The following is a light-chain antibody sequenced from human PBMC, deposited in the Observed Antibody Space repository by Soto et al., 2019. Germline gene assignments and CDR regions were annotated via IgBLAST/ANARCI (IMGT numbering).Light chain of an antibody. J-gene: IGLJ1*01. CDR1: SSDVGGYDY. Sequence: QSALTQPPSASGSPGQSVTISCTGTSSDVGGYDYVSWYQQHPGKAPKLIIYEVTKRPSGVPDRFSGSKSGNTASLIVSWIQAEDEADYYCVSSAVNNRYVFGTGTKLTVL. V-gene: IGLV2-8*01. CDR3: VSSAVNNRYV. CDR2: EVT.